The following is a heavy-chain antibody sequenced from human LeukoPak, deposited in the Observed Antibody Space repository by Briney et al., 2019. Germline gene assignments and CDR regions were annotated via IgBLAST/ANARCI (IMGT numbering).Heavy chain of an antibody. CDR1: GFSFSSYW. J-gene: IGHJ4*02. Sequence: GGSLRLSCAASGFSFSSYWMHWVRQASGKGLVWVARISPDGSSALSADSVRGRFTISRDNADNTLYLQLNSLRAEDTAVYYCARVSFCPRCHFDYWGQGTLVTVSS. D-gene: IGHD2/OR15-2a*01. V-gene: IGHV3-74*03. CDR3: ARVSFCPRCHFDY. CDR2: ISPDGSSA.